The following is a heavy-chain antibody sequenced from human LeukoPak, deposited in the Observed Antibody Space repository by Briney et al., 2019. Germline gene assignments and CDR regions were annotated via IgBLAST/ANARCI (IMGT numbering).Heavy chain of an antibody. CDR1: GYSFTSYW. CDR3: ARTDYYGSGSYHDAFDI. CDR2: IYPGDSDT. D-gene: IGHD3-10*01. Sequence: GDPLKISCKGSGYSFTSYWIGWVRQIPGKGLEWMGIIYPGDSDTRYSPSFQGQVTISADKSISTAYLQWSSLKASDTAMYYCARTDYYGSGSYHDAFDIWGQGTMVTVSS. J-gene: IGHJ3*02. V-gene: IGHV5-51*01.